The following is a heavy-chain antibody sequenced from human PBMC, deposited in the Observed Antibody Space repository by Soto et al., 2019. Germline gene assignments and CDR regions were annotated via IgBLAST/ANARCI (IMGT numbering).Heavy chain of an antibody. CDR2: IIPIFGTA. D-gene: IGHD4-17*01. J-gene: IGHJ4*02. Sequence: GASVKVSCKASGGTFSSYAISWVRQAPGQGLEWMGGIIPIFGTANYAQKFQGRVTITADESTSTAYIELSSLRSEDTAVYYCARSDGDYNQYYFDYWGQGTLVTVSS. CDR1: GGTFSSYA. CDR3: ARSDGDYNQYYFDY. V-gene: IGHV1-69*13.